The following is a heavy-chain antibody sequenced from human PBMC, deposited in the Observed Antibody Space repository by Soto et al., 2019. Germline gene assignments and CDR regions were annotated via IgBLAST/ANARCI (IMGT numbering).Heavy chain of an antibody. V-gene: IGHV3-21*01. CDR1: GFTFSSYS. Sequence: EVQLVESGGGLVKPGGSLRLSCVDSGFTFSSYSMNWVRQAPGKGLEGVASISSRSSVIWYTDSLKGRFAITRDNAKKSLYLQMNSLRAEDTAVYYCLRGGRGYTRDDVLEVWGQGTMVTVSS. CDR3: LRGGRGYTRDDVLEV. J-gene: IGHJ3*01. D-gene: IGHD2-2*02. CDR2: ISSRSSVI.